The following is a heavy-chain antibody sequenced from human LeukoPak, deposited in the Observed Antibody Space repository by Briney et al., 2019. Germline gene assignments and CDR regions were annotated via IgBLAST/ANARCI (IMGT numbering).Heavy chain of an antibody. CDR3: ARSPLGVRFLEWFADY. Sequence: GGSLRLSCAASGFTFSSYSMNWVRQAPGKGLEWVSSITSGSNYIYYADSVKGRFTISRDNAENSLYLQMNSLRAEDTAVYYCARSPLGVRFLEWFADYWGQGTLVTVSS. J-gene: IGHJ4*02. CDR2: ITSGSNYI. V-gene: IGHV3-21*01. D-gene: IGHD3-3*01. CDR1: GFTFSSYS.